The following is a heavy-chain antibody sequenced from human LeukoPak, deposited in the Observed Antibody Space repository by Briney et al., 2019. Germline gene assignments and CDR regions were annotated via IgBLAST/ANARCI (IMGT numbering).Heavy chain of an antibody. CDR3: ARDQGWDIVVVPAAIRAYYYYGMDV. CDR1: GYTFTSYG. J-gene: IGHJ6*02. V-gene: IGHV1-18*01. Sequence: ASVTVSCKASGYTFTSYGISWVRQAPGQGLEWMGWISAYNGNTNYAQKLQGRVTMTTDTSTSTAYMELRSLRSDDTAVYYCARDQGWDIVVVPAAIRAYYYYGMDVWGQGTTVTVSS. D-gene: IGHD2-2*02. CDR2: ISAYNGNT.